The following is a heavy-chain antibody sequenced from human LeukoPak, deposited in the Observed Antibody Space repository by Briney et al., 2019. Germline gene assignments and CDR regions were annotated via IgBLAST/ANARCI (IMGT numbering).Heavy chain of an antibody. CDR1: GFTFSSYG. CDR2: ISYDGSNK. J-gene: IGHJ4*02. V-gene: IGHV3-30*03. Sequence: GGSLRLSCAASGFTFSSYGMHWVRQAPGKGLEWVAVISYDGSNKYYADSVKGRFTISRDNSKNTLYLQMNSLRAEDTAVYYCARAPMVRGVRLLDYWGQGTLVTVSS. D-gene: IGHD3-10*01. CDR3: ARAPMVRGVRLLDY.